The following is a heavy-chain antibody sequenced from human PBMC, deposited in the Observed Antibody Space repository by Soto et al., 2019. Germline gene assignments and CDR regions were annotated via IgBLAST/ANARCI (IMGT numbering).Heavy chain of an antibody. Sequence: SETLSLTCAVYGGSFSGYYWSWIRQPPGKGLEWIGEINHSGSTNYNPSLKSRVTISVDTSKNQFSLKLSSVTAADTAVYYCARGRFSGYYGSGTRYYVYYWGQGTLITLSS. CDR3: ARGRFSGYYGSGTRYYVYY. D-gene: IGHD3-10*01. CDR2: INHSGST. V-gene: IGHV4-34*01. J-gene: IGHJ4*02. CDR1: GGSFSGYY.